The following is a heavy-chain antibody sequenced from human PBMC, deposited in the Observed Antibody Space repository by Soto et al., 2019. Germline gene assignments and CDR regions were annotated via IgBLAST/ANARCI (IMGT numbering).Heavy chain of an antibody. CDR1: GGSISSTNW. V-gene: IGHV4-4*02. CDR3: TRAHVVVVAATAFHYGMDV. J-gene: IGHJ6*02. CDR2: IYHSGST. Sequence: PSDTLSLTCAVSGGSISSTNWWSWVRQPPEKGLEWIGQIYHSGSTNYNPSLESRVTISVDKSRNQFSLKLTSVTAADTAVYYCTRAHVVVVAATAFHYGMDVWGQGTTVTVSS. D-gene: IGHD2-15*01.